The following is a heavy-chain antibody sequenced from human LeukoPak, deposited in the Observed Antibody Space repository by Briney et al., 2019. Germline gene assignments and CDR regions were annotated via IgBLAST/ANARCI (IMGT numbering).Heavy chain of an antibody. J-gene: IGHJ5*02. V-gene: IGHV5-51*01. CDR1: GYTFSTYW. Sequence: GESLKISCKGFGYTFSTYWIGWVRQVPGKGVEWMGFIYPGDPDSNTRYSPAFQGDVTISSDKSINTPFLQWSSLRASDTAIYYCARHQIGDELGTFSWFDTWGPGSQVTVSS. D-gene: IGHD1/OR15-1a*01. CDR2: IYPGDPDSNT. CDR3: ARHQIGDELGTFSWFDT.